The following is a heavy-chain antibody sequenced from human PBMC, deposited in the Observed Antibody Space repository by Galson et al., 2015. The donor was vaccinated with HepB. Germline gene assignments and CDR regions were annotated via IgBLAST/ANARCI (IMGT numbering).Heavy chain of an antibody. CDR1: GFTFKNYA. V-gene: IGHV3-64*01. D-gene: IGHD3-22*01. Sequence: SLRLSCAASGFTFKNYAMHWVRQAPGKGLEYVSTISSNGGSTYYANSVKGRFTISRDNSKNTLYLQMGSLRAEDMAVYYCARTYYDSTGFSKNCYFDLWGRGTLVTVSS. CDR3: ARTYYDSTGFSKNCYFDL. J-gene: IGHJ2*01. CDR2: ISSNGGST.